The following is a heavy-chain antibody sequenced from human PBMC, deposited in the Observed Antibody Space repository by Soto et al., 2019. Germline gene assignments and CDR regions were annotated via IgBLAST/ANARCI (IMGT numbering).Heavy chain of an antibody. CDR3: ARGYCSSTSCYEVYWLDP. J-gene: IGHJ5*02. Sequence: SETLSLTCTVSGGSISSYYWSWIRQPPGKGLEWIGYIYYSGSTNYNPSLKSRVTISVDTSKNQFSLKLSSVTAADTAVYYCARGYCSSTSCYEVYWLDPWGQGTLVTVSS. D-gene: IGHD2-2*01. CDR1: GGSISSYY. CDR2: IYYSGST. V-gene: IGHV4-59*01.